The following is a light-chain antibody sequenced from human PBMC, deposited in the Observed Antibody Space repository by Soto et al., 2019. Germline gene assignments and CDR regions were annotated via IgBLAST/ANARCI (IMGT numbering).Light chain of an antibody. CDR2: KAS. V-gene: IGKV1-5*03. J-gene: IGKJ1*01. CDR3: QHYNSYSWT. Sequence: DIQMTQSPSTLSGPVGDRVTNTCRASQAISSWLAWYQQKPGKAPKLLIYKASTLKSGVPSRFSGSGSGTEFTLTISSLQPDDFATYYCQHYNSYSWTFGQGTKV. CDR1: QAISSW.